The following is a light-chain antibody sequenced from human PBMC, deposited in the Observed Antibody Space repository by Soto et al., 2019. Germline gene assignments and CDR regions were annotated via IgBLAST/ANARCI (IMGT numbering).Light chain of an antibody. CDR3: QYYSSSLSIT. V-gene: IGKV3-20*01. J-gene: IGKJ5*01. CDR1: QSVRSTY. Sequence: EIVLTQSPGTLSLSPGERATLSCRASQSVRSTYLAWYQQKPGQAPMLLIHGASSRATGIPDRFSGSGSGTDFTLTISRLEPEDFAVYYCQYYSSSLSITFGQGTRLDIK. CDR2: GAS.